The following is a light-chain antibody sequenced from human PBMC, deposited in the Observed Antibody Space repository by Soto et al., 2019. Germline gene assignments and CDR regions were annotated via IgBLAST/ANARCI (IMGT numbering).Light chain of an antibody. CDR3: QQYNSASRT. CDR2: KAS. V-gene: IGKV1-5*03. CDR1: QSLSTW. Sequence: DIQMTQSPSTLSASVGDRVTITCRASQSLSTWLAWYQQKPGKAPKPLIYKASSLESGVPSRFSGSGSGTDFTLTISSLQPDDFATYYCQQYNSASRTFGQGTKVEIK. J-gene: IGKJ1*01.